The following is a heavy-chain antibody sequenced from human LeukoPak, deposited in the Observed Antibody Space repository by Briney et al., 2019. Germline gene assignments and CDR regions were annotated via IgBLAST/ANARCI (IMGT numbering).Heavy chain of an antibody. J-gene: IGHJ4*02. CDR3: ARRLEKGGYDGYSDY. CDR1: GGTFSSYA. Sequence: GASVKVSCKASGGTFSSYAISWVRQAPGQGLEWMGRIIPILGIANYAQKFQGRVTITADKSTSTTYMELSSLRSEDTAVYYCARRLEKGGYDGYSDYWGQGTLVTVSS. V-gene: IGHV1-69*04. CDR2: IIPILGIA. D-gene: IGHD5-12*01.